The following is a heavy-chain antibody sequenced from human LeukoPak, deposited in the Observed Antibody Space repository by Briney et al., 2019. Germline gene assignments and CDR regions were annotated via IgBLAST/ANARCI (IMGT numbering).Heavy chain of an antibody. Sequence: GGSLRLSCAASGFTFSSYGMHWVRQAPGKGLEWVAFIRYDGSKKYYADSVKGRFTISRDNSKNTLYLQMNSLRAEDTAVYYCAKPDCSSASCHQGLDTFDIWGQGTMVTASS. D-gene: IGHD2-2*01. CDR2: IRYDGSKK. J-gene: IGHJ3*02. CDR3: AKPDCSSASCHQGLDTFDI. CDR1: GFTFSSYG. V-gene: IGHV3-30*02.